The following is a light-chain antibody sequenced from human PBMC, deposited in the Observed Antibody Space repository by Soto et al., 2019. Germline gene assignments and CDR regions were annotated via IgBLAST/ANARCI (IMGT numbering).Light chain of an antibody. CDR2: DTS. V-gene: IGKV3-15*01. CDR3: QPYNNWPLT. CDR1: QGIGDT. J-gene: IGKJ4*01. Sequence: VVMRQSPATLTVSPGEGPTLSCRASQGIGDTLAWYQHKPGQTRRLLIYDTSSRATGVPTRFSGSRTGSECTLPINRRQSEDCGVYYSQPYNNWPLTFGGGTTGDIK.